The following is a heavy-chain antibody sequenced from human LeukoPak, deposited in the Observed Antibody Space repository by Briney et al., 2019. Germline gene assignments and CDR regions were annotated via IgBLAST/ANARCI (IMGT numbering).Heavy chain of an antibody. CDR3: ARAYYYGSGYAFDI. Sequence: GGSLRLSCEASGFTFSSYAMHWVRQAPGKGLEWVAVISYDGSNKYYGDSVKGRFTISRDNSKNTLYLQMNSLRAEDTAVYYCARAYYYGSGYAFDISSQGTMVTVSS. V-gene: IGHV3-30*04. CDR1: GFTFSSYA. J-gene: IGHJ3*02. CDR2: ISYDGSNK. D-gene: IGHD3-10*01.